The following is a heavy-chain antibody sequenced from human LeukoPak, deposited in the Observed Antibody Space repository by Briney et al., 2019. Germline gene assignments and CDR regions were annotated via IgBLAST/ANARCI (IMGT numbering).Heavy chain of an antibody. CDR3: ARRDGAAAPYYYMDV. Sequence: ASVKVSCKASGYTFTSYGISWVRQAPGQGLEWMGWISAYNGNTNYAQKLQGRVTMTTDTSTSTAYMERRSLRSDDTAVYYCARRDGAAAPYYYMDVWGKGTTVTISS. V-gene: IGHV1-18*01. J-gene: IGHJ6*03. D-gene: IGHD5-24*01. CDR1: GYTFTSYG. CDR2: ISAYNGNT.